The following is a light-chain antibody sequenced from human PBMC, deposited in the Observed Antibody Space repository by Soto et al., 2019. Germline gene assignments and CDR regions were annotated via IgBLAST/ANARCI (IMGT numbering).Light chain of an antibody. CDR2: DVS. V-gene: IGLV2-23*02. Sequence: QSALTQPASVSGSPGQSITISCTGTDNDIGTYNLVSWYQQCSGTAPKVIIFDVSSRPSGVSSRFSGSKSGNTASLTISALQAEDEADYYCCSYGGSRPYVFGTGTKVTVL. J-gene: IGLJ1*01. CDR1: DNDIGTYNL. CDR3: CSYGGSRPYV.